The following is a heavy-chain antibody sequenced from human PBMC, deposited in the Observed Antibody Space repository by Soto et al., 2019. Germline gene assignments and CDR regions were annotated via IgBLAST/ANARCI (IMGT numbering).Heavy chain of an antibody. D-gene: IGHD3-22*01. Sequence: VASVKVSCKASGYTFTSYGISWVRQAPGQGLEWMGWISAYNGNTNYAQKLQGRVTMTTDTSTSTAYMELRSLRSDDTAVYYCARDSDWGSSGYYYYYYGMDVWGQGTTVTVSS. J-gene: IGHJ6*02. CDR3: ARDSDWGSSGYYYYYYGMDV. CDR1: GYTFTSYG. V-gene: IGHV1-18*04. CDR2: ISAYNGNT.